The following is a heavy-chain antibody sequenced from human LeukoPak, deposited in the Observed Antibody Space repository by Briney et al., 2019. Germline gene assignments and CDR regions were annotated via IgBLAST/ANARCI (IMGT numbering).Heavy chain of an antibody. Sequence: GASVKVSSKASGYTFTNYGITWVRQAPGQGLEWMGWISAYSGNTNYAQKFQGRVTMATDASTSTAYMELRSLRSDDTAVYYCARDIATVVHQDWGQGTLVTVSS. CDR1: GYTFTNYG. J-gene: IGHJ4*02. CDR3: ARDIATVVHQD. V-gene: IGHV1-18*01. D-gene: IGHD2-2*01. CDR2: ISAYSGNT.